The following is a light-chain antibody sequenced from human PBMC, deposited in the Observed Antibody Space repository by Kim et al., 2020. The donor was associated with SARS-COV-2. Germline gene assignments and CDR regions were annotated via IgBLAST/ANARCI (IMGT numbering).Light chain of an antibody. V-gene: IGLV1-51*01. CDR1: TSNIGKNF. CDR3: AVWDNSVSAVL. J-gene: IGLJ2*01. CDR2: DTI. Sequence: QSALTQPPSVSAAPGEKVTISCSGSTSNIGKNFVSWYQQLPGTAPKVLIYDTIKRPSGIPDRFSGSKSGTSATLGITGLQAGDEADYYCAVWDNSVSAVLFGGGTKATVL.